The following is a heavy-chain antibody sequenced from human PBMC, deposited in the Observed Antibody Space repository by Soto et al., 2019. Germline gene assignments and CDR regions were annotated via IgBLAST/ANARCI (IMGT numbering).Heavy chain of an antibody. CDR2: ISGSGGST. CDR3: AKDRGYCSSTSCSQTYFDY. CDR1: GFTFSSYA. D-gene: IGHD2-2*03. J-gene: IGHJ4*02. V-gene: IGHV3-23*01. Sequence: GGSLRLSCAASGFTFSSYAMSWVRQAPGKGLEWVSAISGSGGSTYYADSVKGRLTISRDNSKNTLYLQMNSLRAEDTAVYYCAKDRGYCSSTSCSQTYFDYWGQGTLVTVSS.